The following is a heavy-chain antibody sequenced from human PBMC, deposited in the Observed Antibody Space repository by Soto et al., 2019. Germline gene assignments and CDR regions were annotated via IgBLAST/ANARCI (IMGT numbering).Heavy chain of an antibody. CDR3: ARAFEAPPNWFDP. J-gene: IGHJ5*02. D-gene: IGHD3-16*01. V-gene: IGHV4-31*03. CDR2: IYYSGST. CDR1: GGSISSGGYY. Sequence: QVQLQESGPGLVKPSQTLSLTCTVSGGSISSGGYYWSWIRQHPGKGLEWIGYIYYSGSTYYNPYLKTRVTISVDTSKNQFSVKLSSVTAEDTAVYYCARAFEAPPNWFDPWGQGTPVTVSS.